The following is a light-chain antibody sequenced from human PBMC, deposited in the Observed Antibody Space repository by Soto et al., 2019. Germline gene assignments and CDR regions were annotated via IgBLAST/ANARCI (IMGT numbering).Light chain of an antibody. V-gene: IGKV2-28*01. CDR1: QSLLHSNGYNY. Sequence: DIVMTQSPLSLPVTPGEPASISCRSSQSLLHSNGYNYLDWYLQKPGQSPQLLIYLGSNRASGVPVWLRGSGSGTDFTLKISRWEAEDVGFYYGRQDLQIPFTCGGGPGVEIK. CDR3: RQDLQIPFT. J-gene: IGKJ4*01. CDR2: LGS.